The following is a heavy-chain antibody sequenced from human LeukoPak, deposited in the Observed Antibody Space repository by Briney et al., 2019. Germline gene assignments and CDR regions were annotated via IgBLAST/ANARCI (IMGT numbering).Heavy chain of an antibody. CDR2: IIPIFGTT. CDR1: GDTFSSYA. Sequence: SVKVSCKASGDTFSSYAISWVRQAPGQGLEWMGGIIPIFGTTNYAQKFQGRVTITTDESTSTAYMELSSLRSEDTAVFYCAGGDTEDAFDIWGQGTMVTVSS. J-gene: IGHJ3*02. CDR3: AGGDTEDAFDI. D-gene: IGHD2-21*01. V-gene: IGHV1-69*05.